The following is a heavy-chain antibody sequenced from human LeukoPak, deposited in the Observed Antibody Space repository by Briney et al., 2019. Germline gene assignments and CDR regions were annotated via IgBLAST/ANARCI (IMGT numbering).Heavy chain of an antibody. CDR1: GFTFGRYW. D-gene: IGHD2-8*01. V-gene: IGHV3-7*01. CDR2: INQGGSRL. CDR3: ARLKDDVTKLDY. J-gene: IGHJ4*02. Sequence: GGSLRLSCAGSGFTFGRYWMSWVRQAPGKGLQWVASINQGGSRLHYLDSVTGRFIISRDDAQNSLFLQMTRLRVDDTAVYYCARLKDDVTKLDYWGQGTLVSVSS.